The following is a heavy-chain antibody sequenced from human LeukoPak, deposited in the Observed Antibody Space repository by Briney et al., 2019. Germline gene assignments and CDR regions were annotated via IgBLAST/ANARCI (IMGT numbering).Heavy chain of an antibody. CDR3: ARLYYDSSGYYQICYFDY. Sequence: SETLSLTCTVSGGSISSSCYYWGWIRQRPGKGREWIGNIYDSGSTYYHPSLESRATITVDTSKNQFSLNLSCVTAADTAVYYCARLYYDSSGYYQICYFDYWGQGTLVTVSS. D-gene: IGHD3-22*01. V-gene: IGHV4-39*01. J-gene: IGHJ4*02. CDR2: IYDSGST. CDR1: GGSISSSCYY.